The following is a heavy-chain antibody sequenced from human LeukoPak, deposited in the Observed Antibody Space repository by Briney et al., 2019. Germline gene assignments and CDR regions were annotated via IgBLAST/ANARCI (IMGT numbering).Heavy chain of an antibody. J-gene: IGHJ5*02. CDR1: GYTFTSYG. D-gene: IGHD6-6*01. CDR2: ISAYNGNT. CDR3: ARDGPIAARPSVGVDWSDP. V-gene: IGHV1-18*01. Sequence: ASVKVSCKASGYTFTSYGISWVRQAPGQGLEWMGWISAYNGNTNYAQKLQGRVTMTTDTSTSTAYMELRSLRSDDTAVYYCARDGPIAARPSVGVDWSDPWGQGTLVTVSS.